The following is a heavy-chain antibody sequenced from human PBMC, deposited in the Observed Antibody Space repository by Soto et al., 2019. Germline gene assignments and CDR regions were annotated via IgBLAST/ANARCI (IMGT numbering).Heavy chain of an antibody. D-gene: IGHD6-13*01. J-gene: IGHJ4*02. CDR3: ARDDSSSWYNPYYFDY. V-gene: IGHV1-3*01. Sequence: QVQLVQSGAEVKKPGASVKVSCKASGYTFTSYAMHWVRQAPGHRLEWMGWINAGNGNTKYSQKFQGRVTITRDTSASTAYMELSSLRSEDTAVYYCARDDSSSWYNPYYFDYWGQGTLVTVSS. CDR1: GYTFTSYA. CDR2: INAGNGNT.